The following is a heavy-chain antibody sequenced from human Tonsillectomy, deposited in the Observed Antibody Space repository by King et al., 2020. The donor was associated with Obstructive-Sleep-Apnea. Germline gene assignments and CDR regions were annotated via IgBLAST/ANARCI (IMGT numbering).Heavy chain of an antibody. V-gene: IGHV1-18*04. D-gene: IGHD4-11*01. CDR3: ARESHDYSNYNYYYYGMDV. Sequence: VQLVQSGAEVKKPGASVKVSCKASGYIFTSYGISWVRQAPGQGLEWMGWISAYNGNTNYAQKLQGRVTMTTDTSTSTAYMELRSLRSDDTAVYYCARESHDYSNYNYYYYGMDVWGQGTTVTVSS. CDR2: ISAYNGNT. J-gene: IGHJ6*02. CDR1: GYIFTSYG.